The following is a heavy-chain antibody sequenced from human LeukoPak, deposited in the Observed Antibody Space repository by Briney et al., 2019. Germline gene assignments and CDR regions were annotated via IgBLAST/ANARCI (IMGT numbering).Heavy chain of an antibody. CDR2: ISYDAESN. J-gene: IGHJ3*02. V-gene: IGHV3-30*03. D-gene: IGHD3-10*01. CDR3: ARGVWFGELSAFDI. Sequence: GRSLRLSCVTSGFTFSSYGMHWVRQVPGKGLEWVAVISYDAESNYHVDSVKGRFTISRDNSRNTLYLQMNSLRAEDTAVYYCARGVWFGELSAFDIWGQGKMVTVSS. CDR1: GFTFSSYG.